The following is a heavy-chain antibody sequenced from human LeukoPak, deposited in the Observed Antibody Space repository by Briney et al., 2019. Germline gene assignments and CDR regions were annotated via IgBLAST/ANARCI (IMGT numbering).Heavy chain of an antibody. CDR2: IYHSGSA. V-gene: IGHV4-38-2*02. CDR3: ARTTSGGYYYYMDV. D-gene: IGHD3-16*01. CDR1: GYSIGSGYY. Sequence: SETLSLTCTVSGYSIGSGYYWGWIRQPPGKGLEWIGNIYHSGSAYFNPSLKSRVTISVDTSKNQFSLKLSSVTAADTAVYYCARTTSGGYYYYMDVWGTGTTVTVSS. J-gene: IGHJ6*03.